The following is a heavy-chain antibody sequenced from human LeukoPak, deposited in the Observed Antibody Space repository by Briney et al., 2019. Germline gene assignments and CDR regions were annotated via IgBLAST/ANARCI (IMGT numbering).Heavy chain of an antibody. D-gene: IGHD2-15*01. CDR1: GFTFSSYS. V-gene: IGHV3-23*01. CDR2: ISGSGGST. CDR3: AKSGFCSGGSCYWGGSRYFDY. J-gene: IGHJ4*02. Sequence: PGGSLRLSCAASGFTFSSYSMNWVRQAPGKGLEWVSAISGSGGSTYYADSVKGRFTISRDNSKNTLYLQMNSLRAEDTAVYYCAKSGFCSGGSCYWGGSRYFDYWGQGTLVTVSS.